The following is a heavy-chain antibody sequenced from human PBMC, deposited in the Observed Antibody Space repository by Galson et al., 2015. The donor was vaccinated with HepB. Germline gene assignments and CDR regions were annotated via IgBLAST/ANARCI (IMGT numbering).Heavy chain of an antibody. Sequence: SLRLSCAASGFTFSSYWMYWVRQVPGEGLVWVSHISNDGSSISYADSVKGRFTISRDNAKNTLYLQMNSLRAEDTAVYYCTRTRYSSPRWDWYFDLWGRGTLVTVSS. CDR2: ISNDGSSI. CDR1: GFTFSSYW. D-gene: IGHD6-13*01. V-gene: IGHV3-74*01. CDR3: TRTRYSSPRWDWYFDL. J-gene: IGHJ2*01.